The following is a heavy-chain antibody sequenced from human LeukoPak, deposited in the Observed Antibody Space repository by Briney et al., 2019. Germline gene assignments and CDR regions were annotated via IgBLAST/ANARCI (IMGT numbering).Heavy chain of an antibody. CDR1: GFTFSRHW. V-gene: IGHV3-7*01. Sequence: GGSLRLSCAASGFTFSRHWMGWVRQAPGKGLEWVASIKQDGSQYYVDSVKGRFFISRENAKNSVSLQMNSLRGEDTAVYYCARGTDFGDRLVYFDYCGERTLVTVS. J-gene: IGHJ4*02. CDR2: IKQDGSQ. D-gene: IGHD4-17*01. CDR3: ARGTDFGDRLVYFDY.